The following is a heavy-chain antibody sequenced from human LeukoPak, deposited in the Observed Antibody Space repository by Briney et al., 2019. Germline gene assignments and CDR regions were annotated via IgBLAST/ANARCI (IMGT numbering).Heavy chain of an antibody. V-gene: IGHV1-2*02. CDR2: INPNSGGT. Sequence: ASVKVSCKASGYTCTGYYMRWVRQGPGQGLGWMGWINPNSGGTNYAQKFQGRVTMTRDTSISTAYMELSRLRSDDTAVYYCARGSSRTYNWFDPWGQGTLVTVSS. D-gene: IGHD6-13*01. CDR3: ARGSSRTYNWFDP. J-gene: IGHJ5*02. CDR1: GYTCTGYY.